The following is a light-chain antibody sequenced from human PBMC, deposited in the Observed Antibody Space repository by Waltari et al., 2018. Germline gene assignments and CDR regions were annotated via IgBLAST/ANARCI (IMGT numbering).Light chain of an antibody. CDR3: QQRSNPVT. CDR1: QSVNSY. J-gene: IGKJ1*01. Sequence: EIVLTQSPATLSLSPGERATLSCRASQSVNSYLAWYQQKPGQAPRLLIYDASNRATGIPARFSGSGSGTDFTLTISSLEPEDFAVYYCQQRSNPVTFGQGT. V-gene: IGKV3-11*01. CDR2: DAS.